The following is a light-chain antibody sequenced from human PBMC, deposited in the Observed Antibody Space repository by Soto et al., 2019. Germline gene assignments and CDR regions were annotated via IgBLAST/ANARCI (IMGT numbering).Light chain of an antibody. Sequence: QSALTQPASVSGSPGQSITISCTGTRSDVGGYNFVSWYQQHPGKVPKLLIYDVTHRPSGVSNRFSASKSANTASLTISGLHAEDEADYYCSSYTSTNPLVFGGGTKLTVL. CDR1: RSDVGGYNF. V-gene: IGLV2-14*01. J-gene: IGLJ2*01. CDR2: DVT. CDR3: SSYTSTNPLV.